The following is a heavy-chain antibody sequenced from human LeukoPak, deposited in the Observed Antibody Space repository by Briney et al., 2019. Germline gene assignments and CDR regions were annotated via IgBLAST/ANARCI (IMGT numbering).Heavy chain of an antibody. Sequence: SETLSLTCAVYGGCFSGYYWSWIRQPPGKGLEWIGEINHSGSTNYNPSLKSRVAISVDTSKNQFSLKLSSVTAADTAVYYCARRALRYFDCLPMGNWFDPWGQGTLVTVSS. CDR3: ARRALRYFDCLPMGNWFDP. J-gene: IGHJ5*02. CDR2: INHSGST. CDR1: GGCFSGYY. D-gene: IGHD3-9*01. V-gene: IGHV4-34*01.